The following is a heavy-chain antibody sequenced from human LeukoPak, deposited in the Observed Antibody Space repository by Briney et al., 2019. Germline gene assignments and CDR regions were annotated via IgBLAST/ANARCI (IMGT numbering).Heavy chain of an antibody. J-gene: IGHJ4*02. CDR3: AKGASYYYGSGSKGSLDY. Sequence: PGGSLRLSCAASGFTFSSYAMSWVRQAPGKGLEWVSASSGSGGSTYYADSVQGRFTISRENSKNTLYLQRNSLRPEDTAVYYCAKGASYYYGSGSKGSLDYWGQGTLVTVSS. V-gene: IGHV3-23*01. D-gene: IGHD3-10*01. CDR2: SSGSGGST. CDR1: GFTFSSYA.